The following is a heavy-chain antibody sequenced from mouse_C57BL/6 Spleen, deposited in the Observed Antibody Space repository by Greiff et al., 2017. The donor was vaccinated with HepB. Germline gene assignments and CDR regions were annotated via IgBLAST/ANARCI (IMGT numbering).Heavy chain of an antibody. CDR1: GFTFSSYA. D-gene: IGHD2-14*01. Sequence: EVQGVESGEGLVKPGGSLKLSCAASGFTFSSYAMSWVRQTPEKRLEWVAYISSGGDYIYYADTVKGRFTISRDNARNTLYLQMSSLKSEDTAMYYCTREEDGTRFAYWGQGTLVTVSA. J-gene: IGHJ3*01. CDR2: ISSGGDYI. CDR3: TREEDGTRFAY. V-gene: IGHV5-9-1*02.